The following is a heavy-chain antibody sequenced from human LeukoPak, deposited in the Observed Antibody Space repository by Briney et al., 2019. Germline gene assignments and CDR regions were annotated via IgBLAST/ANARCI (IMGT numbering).Heavy chain of an antibody. D-gene: IGHD4-23*01. CDR3: ARPDDYGGKPAAFDI. V-gene: IGHV5-51*01. J-gene: IGHJ3*02. CDR1: GYSFTSYW. Sequence: GESLKISCKGSGYSFTSYWIGWVRQMPGKGLEWMGIIYPGDSDTRYSPSFQGQVTISADKSISTAYLQWSSLKASDTAIYYCARPDDYGGKPAAFDIWGQGTLVTVSS. CDR2: IYPGDSDT.